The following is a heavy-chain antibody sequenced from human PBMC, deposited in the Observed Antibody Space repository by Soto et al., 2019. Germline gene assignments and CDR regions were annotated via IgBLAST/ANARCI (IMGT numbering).Heavy chain of an antibody. CDR1: GFICSSYD. D-gene: IGHD2-8*02. V-gene: IGHV3-23*01. CDR2: ILVDGRT. J-gene: IGHJ3*02. Sequence: PGWSLRLSCAASGFICSSYDMSWVRQAPGKGLEWVSTILVDGRTFYVDSVKGRFTISRDSSQNTVYLQINSLTAGDTALYYCAKATATGGGAFDICGQGTMVTVSS. CDR3: AKATATGGGAFDI.